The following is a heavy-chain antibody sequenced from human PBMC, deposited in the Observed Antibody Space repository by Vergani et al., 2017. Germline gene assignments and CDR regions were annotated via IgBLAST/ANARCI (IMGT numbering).Heavy chain of an antibody. J-gene: IGHJ4*02. V-gene: IGHV1-18*04. CDR3: TRDGTYYYGSGSYYVFEY. Sequence: QVQLVQSGAEVKKPGASVKVSCKASGYTFFNYGVNWIRRAPGQGFEWLGWIRADNGDTRYAPRLQDIVTLTTDSSTSTAYMELRSLKSDDTAVYYCTRDGTYYYGSGSYYVFEYWGQGTLVTVSS. CDR2: IRADNGDT. CDR1: GYTFFNYG. D-gene: IGHD3-10*01.